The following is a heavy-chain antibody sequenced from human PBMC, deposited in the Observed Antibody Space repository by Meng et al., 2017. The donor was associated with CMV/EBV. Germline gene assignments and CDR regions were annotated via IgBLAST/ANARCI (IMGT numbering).Heavy chain of an antibody. V-gene: IGHV1-69*05. J-gene: IGHJ3*02. CDR3: AHGTTGDYLGAFDI. Sequence: SVKVSCKASGGTFSSYAISWVRQAPGQGLEWMGGIIPIFGTANYAQKFQGRVTITTDESTSTAYMELSSLRSVDTATYYCAHGTTGDYLGAFDIWGQGTMVTVSS. D-gene: IGHD4-17*01. CDR2: IIPIFGTA. CDR1: GGTFSSYA.